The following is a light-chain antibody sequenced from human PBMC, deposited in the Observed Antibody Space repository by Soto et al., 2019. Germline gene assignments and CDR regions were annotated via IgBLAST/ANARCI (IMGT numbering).Light chain of an antibody. CDR2: GAS. Sequence: EIVMTQSPATLSVSPGEGATLSCRASHSVTSNLAWYQQKPGQVPRLLIYGASTRATGVPARFSGSVSGTEFTLTISSLQSEDFAVYFCQQFNNWPWTFGRGTKVEF. J-gene: IGKJ1*01. CDR1: HSVTSN. CDR3: QQFNNWPWT. V-gene: IGKV3-15*01.